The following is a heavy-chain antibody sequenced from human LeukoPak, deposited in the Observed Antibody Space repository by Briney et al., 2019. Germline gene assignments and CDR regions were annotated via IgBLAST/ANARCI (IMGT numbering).Heavy chain of an antibody. V-gene: IGHV3-30*04. CDR1: GFTFSSYA. J-gene: IGHJ3*02. Sequence: GGSLRLSCAASGFTFSSYAMHWVRQAPGKGLEWVTIISYDGSNKYYADSVKGRFTISRDNSKNTLYLQMNSLRTEDTAVYYCARAIRAPGTPENGFDIWGQGTMVTVSS. D-gene: IGHD6-13*01. CDR2: ISYDGSNK. CDR3: ARAIRAPGTPENGFDI.